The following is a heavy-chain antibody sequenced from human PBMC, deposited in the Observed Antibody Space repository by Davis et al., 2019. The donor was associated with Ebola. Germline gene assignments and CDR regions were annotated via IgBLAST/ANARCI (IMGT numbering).Heavy chain of an antibody. CDR1: GYTFTSYA. Sequence: AASVKVSCKASGYTFTSYAISWVRQAPGQGLEWMGGIIPIFGTANYAQKFQGRVTITADESTSTAYMELSSLRSEDTAVYYCAREGTIRGSYYMNWGQGTLVTVSS. CDR3: AREGTIRGSYYMN. CDR2: IIPIFGTA. J-gene: IGHJ4*02. V-gene: IGHV1-69*13. D-gene: IGHD1-26*01.